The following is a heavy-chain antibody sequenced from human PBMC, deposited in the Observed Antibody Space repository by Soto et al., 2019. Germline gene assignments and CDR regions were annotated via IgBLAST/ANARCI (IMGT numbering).Heavy chain of an antibody. J-gene: IGHJ4*02. CDR1: GFTFSSYA. D-gene: IGHD4-17*01. Sequence: GESLRLSCAASGFTFSSYAMSWVRQAPGKGLEWVSAISGSGGSTYYADSVKGRFTISRDNSKNTLYLQMNSLRAEDTAVYYCAKAVYRDRGDYGDYDYWGQGTLVTVSS. V-gene: IGHV3-23*01. CDR2: ISGSGGST. CDR3: AKAVYRDRGDYGDYDY.